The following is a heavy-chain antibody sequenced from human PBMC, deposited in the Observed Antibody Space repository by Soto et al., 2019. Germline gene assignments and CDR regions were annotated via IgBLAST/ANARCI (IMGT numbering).Heavy chain of an antibody. CDR3: ARRGSGSYYDY. Sequence: EVQLLESGGGLVQPGGSLRLSCAASGFTFSSYAMRWVRQAPVKGLEWVSAISGSGGSTYYADSVKGRFTISGDNSKNPLYLQMNSLRAEDTAVYYCARRGSGSYYDYWGQGTLVTVSS. V-gene: IGHV3-23*01. D-gene: IGHD1-26*01. J-gene: IGHJ4*02. CDR2: ISGSGGST. CDR1: GFTFSSYA.